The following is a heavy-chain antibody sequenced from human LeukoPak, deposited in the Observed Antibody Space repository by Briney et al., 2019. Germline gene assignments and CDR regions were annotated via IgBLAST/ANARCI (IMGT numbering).Heavy chain of an antibody. CDR3: ARVGDILIGYPHFDY. V-gene: IGHV4-38-2*01. D-gene: IGHD3-9*01. J-gene: IGHJ4*02. CDR2: MYHSGST. CDR1: GYSISSGYY. Sequence: SSETLSLTCAVSGYSISSGYYWGWIRQPPGKGLEWIGSMYHSGSTYYNPSLKSRVTISVDTSKNRFSLKLSSVTAADTAVYYCARVGDILIGYPHFDYWGQGTLVTVSS.